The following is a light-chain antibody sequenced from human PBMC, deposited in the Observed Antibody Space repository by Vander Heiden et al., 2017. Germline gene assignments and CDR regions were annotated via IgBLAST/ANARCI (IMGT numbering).Light chain of an antibody. J-gene: IGKJ1*01. CDR3: QQRDSTPQT. CDR1: QSISNY. Sequence: DIQMTQSPSSLSASVGDRVSMTCRASQSISNYLNWYQQKPGKAPKLLIYAAISLQSGVPSRFSGSGSGTDFTLTISRLQPEDFATYYCQQRDSTPQTFGQGTKVEIK. CDR2: AAI. V-gene: IGKV1-39*01.